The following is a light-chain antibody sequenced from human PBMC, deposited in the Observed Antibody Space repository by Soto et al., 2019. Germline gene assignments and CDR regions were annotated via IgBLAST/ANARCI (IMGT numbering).Light chain of an antibody. CDR1: QSISYF. Sequence: DIQMTQSPSSLSASVGDRVTITCRASQSISYFLNWYQQKPGKAPTLLIYTASNSQDGVPSRFSGSGSGTDFTLTISSLEPEDFAIYYCQQGYRTPLSFGGGTMVEI. CDR2: TAS. CDR3: QQGYRTPLS. J-gene: IGKJ4*01. V-gene: IGKV1-39*01.